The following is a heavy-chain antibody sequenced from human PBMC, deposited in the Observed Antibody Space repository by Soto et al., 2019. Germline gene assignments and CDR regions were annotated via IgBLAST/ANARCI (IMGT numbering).Heavy chain of an antibody. V-gene: IGHV5-51*01. D-gene: IGHD6-19*01. CDR1: GYRFTSYW. Sequence: GESLKISCKNSGYRFTSYWISWGRQMPGKGLEWMGIIYPTDSDTRYSPSFQGQVTILADKSISTSYLYWTSLKASDTAIYYCARTDSGWFQFDNWGPGTLVTVSS. CDR2: IYPTDSDT. CDR3: ARTDSGWFQFDN. J-gene: IGHJ4*02.